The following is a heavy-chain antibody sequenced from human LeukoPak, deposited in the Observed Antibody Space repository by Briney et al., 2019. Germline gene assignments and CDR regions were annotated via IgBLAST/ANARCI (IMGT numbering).Heavy chain of an antibody. CDR3: ARDSPKTVTPPQYFDY. D-gene: IGHD4-17*01. CDR1: GFTFSSYW. CDR2: IKQDGSEK. V-gene: IGHV3-7*01. J-gene: IGHJ4*02. Sequence: GGSLRLSCAASGFTFSSYWMSWVRQAPGKGLEWVANIKQDGSEKYYVDSVKGRFTISRDNAKNSLYLQMNSLRAEDMAVYYSARDSPKTVTPPQYFDYWGQGTLVTASS.